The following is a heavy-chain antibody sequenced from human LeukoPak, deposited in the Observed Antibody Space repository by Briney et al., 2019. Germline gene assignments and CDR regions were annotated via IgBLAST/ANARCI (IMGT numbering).Heavy chain of an antibody. J-gene: IGHJ4*02. Sequence: SETLSLTCTVSGGSISSGSYYWSWIRQPAGKGLEWIGRIYTSGSTNYNPSLKSRVTISVDTSKNQFSLKLSSVTAADTAVYYCARGPRNLYYFDYWGQGTLVTVSS. CDR3: ARGPRNLYYFDY. CDR2: IYTSGST. V-gene: IGHV4-61*02. CDR1: GGSISSGSYY.